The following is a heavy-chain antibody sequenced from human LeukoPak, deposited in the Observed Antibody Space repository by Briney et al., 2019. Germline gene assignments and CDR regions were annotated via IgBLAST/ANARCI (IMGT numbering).Heavy chain of an antibody. CDR2: IYYSGST. V-gene: IGHV4-59*12. Sequence: SEILSLTCTVSGGSISSYYWSWIRQPPGKGLEWIGYIYYSGSTNYNPSLKSRVTISVDTSKNQFSLKLSSVTAADTAVYYCARDQKDTAMPYYYYYYMDVWGKGTTVTVSS. CDR3: ARDQKDTAMPYYYYYYMDV. J-gene: IGHJ6*03. D-gene: IGHD5-18*01. CDR1: GGSISSYY.